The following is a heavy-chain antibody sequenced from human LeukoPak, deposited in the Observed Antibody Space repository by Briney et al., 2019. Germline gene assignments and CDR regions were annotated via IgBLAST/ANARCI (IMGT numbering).Heavy chain of an antibody. CDR1: GFTFSSYA. V-gene: IGHV3-30*11. Sequence: GRSLRLSCAASGFTFSSYAMHWVRQGPGKGLEWGAVISYDGSNKYYADSVKGRFTISRDHPQNTLYLQMNSLRAEDTAVYYCARDKAGDIRGQPLFLTWFHPWGQGTLVTVSS. J-gene: IGHJ5*02. D-gene: IGHD2-2*01. CDR3: ARDKAGDIRGQPLFLTWFHP. CDR2: ISYDGSNK.